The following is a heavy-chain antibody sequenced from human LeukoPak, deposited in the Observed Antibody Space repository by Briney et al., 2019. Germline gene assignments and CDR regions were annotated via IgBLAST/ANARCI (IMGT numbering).Heavy chain of an antibody. D-gene: IGHD3-10*01. J-gene: IGHJ4*02. V-gene: IGHV3-33*01. CDR2: IWYDGSNK. CDR1: GFPFSSYG. CDR3: ARDWGWGSYYSGCDY. Sequence: GSSVRLPCGASGFPFSSYGMHWAGQPPGRGGDWVAVIWYDGSNKYYADSVKGRFTISRDNSKNTLYLKLNSLRAEDTAMYYCARDWGWGSYYSGCDYWGQGTLVTVSS.